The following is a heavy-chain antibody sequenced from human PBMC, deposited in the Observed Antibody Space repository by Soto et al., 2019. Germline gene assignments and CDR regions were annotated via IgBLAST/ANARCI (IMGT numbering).Heavy chain of an antibody. J-gene: IGHJ6*02. CDR2: INHSGST. V-gene: IGHV4-34*01. Sequence: SETLSLTCAVYGGSFSGYYWSWIRQPPGKGLEWIGEINHSGSTNYNPSLKSRATISVDTSKNQFSLKLSSVPAADTAVYYCARGLDFWSGYYTYYYGMDVWGQGTTVTVSS. CDR3: ARGLDFWSGYYTYYYGMDV. D-gene: IGHD3-3*01. CDR1: GGSFSGYY.